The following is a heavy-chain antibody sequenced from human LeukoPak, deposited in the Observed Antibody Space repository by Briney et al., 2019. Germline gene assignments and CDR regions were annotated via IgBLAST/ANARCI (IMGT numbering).Heavy chain of an antibody. Sequence: GASVKVSCKASGYTFINNWMHWVRQAPGQGLEWIGLINPTGTGTLYAQKFQGRVTMTRDMSTSTDYMELSSLRSEDTAVYYCARDNSVGDIAWWFDPWGQGTLVIVSS. J-gene: IGHJ5*02. V-gene: IGHV1-46*01. CDR2: INPTGTGT. D-gene: IGHD3-10*01. CDR1: GYTFINNW. CDR3: ARDNSVGDIAWWFDP.